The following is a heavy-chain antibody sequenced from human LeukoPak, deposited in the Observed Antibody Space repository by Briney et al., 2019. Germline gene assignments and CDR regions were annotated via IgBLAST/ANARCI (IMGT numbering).Heavy chain of an antibody. V-gene: IGHV4-59*01. D-gene: IGHD4-17*01. CDR3: ARGYGDFRVEGRYFHS. J-gene: IGHJ4*02. CDR2: VYYSGST. CDR1: GGSISSYH. Sequence: PSETLSLTCTVSGGSISSYHWSWIRQPPGKGLEWIGYVYYSGSTKYNPSLKSRVTISVDTSKNQFSLKLSSVTGADTALYYCARGYGDFRVEGRYFHSWGQGTLVTVSS.